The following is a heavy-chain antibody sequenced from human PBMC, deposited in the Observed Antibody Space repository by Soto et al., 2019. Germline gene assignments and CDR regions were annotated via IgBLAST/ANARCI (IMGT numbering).Heavy chain of an antibody. CDR3: ARPSALCGGDCYSFDY. CDR1: GYTFTSYG. Sequence: QVQLVQSGAEVKKPGASVKVSCKASGYTFTSYGISWVRQAPGQGLEWMGWISAYNGNTNYAQKLQGRVTMTTDTSTSTAHMELRSLRSDDTAVYYCARPSALCGGDCYSFDYWGQGTLVTVSS. V-gene: IGHV1-18*01. CDR2: ISAYNGNT. D-gene: IGHD2-21*02. J-gene: IGHJ4*02.